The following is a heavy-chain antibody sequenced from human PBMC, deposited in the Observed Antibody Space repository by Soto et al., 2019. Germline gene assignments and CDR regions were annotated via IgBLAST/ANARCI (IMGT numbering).Heavy chain of an antibody. Sequence: GESLKISCKGSGYSFMTYWIGWVRQMPGKGLEWMGTIYPADSDTKYNPSLQGQVTISVDTSKSTAYLQWSSLRASDTATYFCARYDRGADFWGQGTLVTVSS. D-gene: IGHD3-16*01. CDR3: ARYDRGADF. CDR1: GYSFMTYW. J-gene: IGHJ4*02. CDR2: IYPADSDT. V-gene: IGHV5-51*01.